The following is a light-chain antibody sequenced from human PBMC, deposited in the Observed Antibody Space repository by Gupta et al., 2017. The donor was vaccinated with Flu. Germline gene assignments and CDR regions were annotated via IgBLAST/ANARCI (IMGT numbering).Light chain of an antibody. V-gene: IGKV1-39*01. CDR1: QSISNY. J-gene: IGKJ3*01. Sequence: DRVTITCRASQSISNYLNWYQQKPGEAPKLLVYRASSLQSGVPSRCSGSGSWTDFTLTISSLQPEDCATYFCQQSYSTPRLTFGPGTKVDI. CDR3: QQSYSTPRLT. CDR2: RAS.